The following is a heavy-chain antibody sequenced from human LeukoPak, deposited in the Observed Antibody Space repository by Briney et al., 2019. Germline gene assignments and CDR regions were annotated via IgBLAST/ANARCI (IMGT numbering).Heavy chain of an antibody. Sequence: GASVNVSCKASGGTFSSYAISWVRQAPGQGLEWMGWISAYNGNTNYAQKLQGRVTMTTDTSTSTAYMELRSLRSDDTAVYYCARVRLPHYDFWSGYTLGPWGQGTLVTVSS. V-gene: IGHV1-18*01. D-gene: IGHD3-3*01. J-gene: IGHJ5*02. CDR3: ARVRLPHYDFWSGYTLGP. CDR1: GGTFSSYA. CDR2: ISAYNGNT.